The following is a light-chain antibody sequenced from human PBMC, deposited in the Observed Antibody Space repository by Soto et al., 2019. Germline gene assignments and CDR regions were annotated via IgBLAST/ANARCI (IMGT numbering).Light chain of an antibody. CDR2: GAS. J-gene: IGKJ1*01. CDR1: QSVDSAF. CDR3: QQYASSLT. V-gene: IGKV3-20*01. Sequence: EIVLTQSPGSLSLSLGERATLSCRASQSVDSAFFAWYQQKPGQPPRLLMYGASRRATGIPDWVSGSGSGTDFTLTISRLEPEDFAVYYCQQYASSLTFGQGTKVDI.